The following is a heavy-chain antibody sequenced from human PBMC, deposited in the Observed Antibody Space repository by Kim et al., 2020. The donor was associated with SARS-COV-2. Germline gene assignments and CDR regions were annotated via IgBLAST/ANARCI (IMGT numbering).Heavy chain of an antibody. CDR1: GYTFTGYY. CDR2: INPNSGGT. CDR3: ARDRYCSGGSCYARVDYYYYGMDV. D-gene: IGHD2-15*01. Sequence: ASVKVSCKASGYTFTGYYMHWVRQAPGQGLEWMGWINPNSGGTNYAQKFQGWVTMTRDTSISTAYMELSRLRSDDTAMYYCARDRYCSGGSCYARVDYYYYGMDVWGQGTTVTVSS. J-gene: IGHJ6*02. V-gene: IGHV1-2*04.